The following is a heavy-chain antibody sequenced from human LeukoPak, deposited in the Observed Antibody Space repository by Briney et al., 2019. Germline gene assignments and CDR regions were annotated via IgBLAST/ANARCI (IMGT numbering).Heavy chain of an antibody. Sequence: GGSLRLSCAASGFTFSSYWMSWVRQAPGKGLEWVANIKQDGSEKYYVDSVKGRFTISRDNAKNSLYLQMNSLRAEDTALYYCATQYSAYDPFDYWGQGTLVTVSS. CDR3: ATQYSAYDPFDY. CDR1: GFTFSSYW. CDR2: IKQDGSEK. V-gene: IGHV3-7*01. D-gene: IGHD5-12*01. J-gene: IGHJ4*02.